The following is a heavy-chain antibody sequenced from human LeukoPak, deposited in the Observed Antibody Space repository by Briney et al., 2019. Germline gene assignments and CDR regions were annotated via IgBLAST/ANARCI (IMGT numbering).Heavy chain of an antibody. J-gene: IGHJ4*02. D-gene: IGHD2-21*02. Sequence: SVKVSCKTSGGTFSSYTISWVRQAPGQGLEWMGGIIPIFGTPHYAQKFQDRVTITADASTSTAYMELSSLGSEDTAVYYCARAYMTATRHFDSWGQGTLVTVSS. V-gene: IGHV1-69*13. CDR1: GGTFSSYT. CDR3: ARAYMTATRHFDS. CDR2: IIPIFGTP.